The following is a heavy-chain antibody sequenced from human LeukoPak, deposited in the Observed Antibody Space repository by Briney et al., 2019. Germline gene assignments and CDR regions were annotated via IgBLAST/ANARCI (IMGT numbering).Heavy chain of an antibody. D-gene: IGHD4-17*01. CDR1: GFTFSNAW. J-gene: IGHJ4*02. Sequence: GGSLRLSCAASGFTFSNAWMSWVRQAPRKGLEGVVRIKSKTDGGTTDYASPVKGRFTISRYDSKDTLYLQMNSLKTEDTAVYYCTTDFPPTVTTSFDYWGQGTLVTVSS. V-gene: IGHV3-15*01. CDR2: IKSKTDGGTT. CDR3: TTDFPPTVTTSFDY.